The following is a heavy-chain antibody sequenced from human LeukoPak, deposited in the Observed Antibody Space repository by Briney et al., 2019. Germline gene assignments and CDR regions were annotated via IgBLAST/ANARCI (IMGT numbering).Heavy chain of an antibody. V-gene: IGHV3-74*01. Sequence: GGSLRLSCAASGFTFSSYWMHWVRQAPGKGLVWVSRINSDGSSTSYADSVKGRFTISRDNAKNTLYLQMNSPRAEDTAVYYCARPFVEQQLLNYWGQGTLVTVSS. CDR1: GFTFSSYW. J-gene: IGHJ4*02. D-gene: IGHD6-13*01. CDR2: INSDGSST. CDR3: ARPFVEQQLLNY.